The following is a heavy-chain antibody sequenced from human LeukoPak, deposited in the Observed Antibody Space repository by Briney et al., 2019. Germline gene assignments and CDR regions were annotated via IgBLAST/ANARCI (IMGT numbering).Heavy chain of an antibody. D-gene: IGHD3-10*01. V-gene: IGHV1-69*05. CDR1: GGTFSSYA. Sequence: ASVKVSCKASGGTFSSYAISWVRQAPGQGIEWMGRIIPIFGTANYAQKFQGRVTITTYESTSTAYMELSSLRSEDTAVYYCAIGTTMVRGVIWGQGTLVTVSS. CDR2: IIPIFGTA. CDR3: AIGTTMVRGVI. J-gene: IGHJ4*02.